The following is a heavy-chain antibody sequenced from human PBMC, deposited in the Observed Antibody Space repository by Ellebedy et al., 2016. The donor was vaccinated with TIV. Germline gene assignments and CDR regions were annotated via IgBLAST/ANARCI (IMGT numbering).Heavy chain of an antibody. Sequence: GGSLRLXXAASGFTFSSYWMHWVRQAPGKGLEWVANIKQDGSDEYYVDSVKGRFTISRDNAKNSLYLQMSSLRAEDTAVYYCARALGGGDCYWGQGTLVTVSS. J-gene: IGHJ4*02. CDR3: ARALGGGDCY. D-gene: IGHD2-21*02. CDR2: IKQDGSDE. V-gene: IGHV3-7*01. CDR1: GFTFSSYW.